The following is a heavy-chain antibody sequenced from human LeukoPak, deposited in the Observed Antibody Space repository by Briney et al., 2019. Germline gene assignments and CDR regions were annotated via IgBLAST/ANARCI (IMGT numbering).Heavy chain of an antibody. CDR1: GFTFSSYG. D-gene: IGHD1-14*01. CDR3: ARLPPDDAFDI. CDR2: ISYDGSNK. J-gene: IGHJ3*02. Sequence: PGGSLRLSCAASGFTFSSYGMHWVRQAPGKGLEWVAVISYDGSNKYYADSVKGRFTISRDNSKNTLYLQMNSLRAEDTAVYYCARLPPDDAFDIWGQGTMVTVSS. V-gene: IGHV3-30*03.